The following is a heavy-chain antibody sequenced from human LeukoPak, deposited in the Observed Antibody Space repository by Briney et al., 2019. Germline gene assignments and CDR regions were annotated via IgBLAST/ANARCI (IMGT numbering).Heavy chain of an antibody. CDR3: AKGDRGRFRRYYFDY. CDR1: RFTFGSYG. Sequence: GGSLRLSCVASRFTFGSYGMRWVRQAPGKGLEWVSVISGSGGSTYITDSVKGRFTISRDNSKNTLYLQMHRLRAEDTSVYYCAKGDRGRFRRYYFDYWGRGTLVTVSS. D-gene: IGHD3-22*01. J-gene: IGHJ4*02. CDR2: ISGSGGST. V-gene: IGHV3-23*01.